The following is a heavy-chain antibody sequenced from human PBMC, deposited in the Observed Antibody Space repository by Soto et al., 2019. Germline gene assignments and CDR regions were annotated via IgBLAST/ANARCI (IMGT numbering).Heavy chain of an antibody. D-gene: IGHD3-10*01. CDR1: GGSFSGYY. V-gene: IGHV4-34*01. J-gene: IGHJ6*02. Sequence: SETLSLTCAVYGGSFSGYYWSWIRQPPGKGLEWIGEINHSGSTNYNPSLKSRVTISVDTSKNQFSLKLSSVTAADTAVYYCARGFGSGAQDYYYYGMDVWGQGTTVTVSS. CDR2: INHSGST. CDR3: ARGFGSGAQDYYYYGMDV.